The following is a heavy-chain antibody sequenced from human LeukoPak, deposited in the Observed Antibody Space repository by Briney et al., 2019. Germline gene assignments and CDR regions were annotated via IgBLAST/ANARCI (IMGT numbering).Heavy chain of an antibody. CDR1: GFSFXXXX. Sequence: PGGSLRLXXXXSGFSFXXXXXXXVRQAPGXXXXXXSSISSXXXYIKYAXXXXGXXTXXRDNAKNSLFLQMNSLRAEDTAVYYCARVPYSGYHFDYWGQGTLVTVSS. CDR3: ARVPYSGYHFDY. CDR2: ISSXXXYI. J-gene: IGHJ4*02. D-gene: IGHD4-11*01. V-gene: IGHV3-21*01.